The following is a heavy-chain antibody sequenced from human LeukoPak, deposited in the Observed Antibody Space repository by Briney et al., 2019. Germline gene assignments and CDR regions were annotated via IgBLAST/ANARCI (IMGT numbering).Heavy chain of an antibody. D-gene: IGHD6-19*01. Sequence: GGSLRLSCAASGFTFSDYYMSWIRQAPGKGLEWVSYISSSSSYTNYADSVKGRFTISRDNAKNSLYLQMNSLRAEDTAVYYCATYSSGWTTLDYWGQGTLVTVSS. J-gene: IGHJ4*02. V-gene: IGHV3-11*06. CDR3: ATYSSGWTTLDY. CDR1: GFTFSDYY. CDR2: ISSSSSYT.